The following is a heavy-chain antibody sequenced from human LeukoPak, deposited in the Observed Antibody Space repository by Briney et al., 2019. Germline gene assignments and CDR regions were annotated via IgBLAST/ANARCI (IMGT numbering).Heavy chain of an antibody. CDR1: GFTFSCYS. V-gene: IGHV3-21*01. D-gene: IGHD4-17*01. CDR3: ARSMTTVTTFDY. Sequence: RGSLRLSCAASGFTFSCYSMNWVRQAPGKGRERVSSITSSSSYIYYADSVKGRFTISRDNAKNSLYLQMNSLRAEDTAVYYCARSMTTVTTFDYWGQGTVVTVSS. CDR2: ITSSSSYI. J-gene: IGHJ4*02.